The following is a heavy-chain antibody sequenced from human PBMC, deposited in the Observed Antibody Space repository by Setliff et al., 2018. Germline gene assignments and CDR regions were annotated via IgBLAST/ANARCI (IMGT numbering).Heavy chain of an antibody. CDR2: MNPNSCNT. J-gene: IGHJ6*02. CDR3: ARDVPFWSGYYTGYYYYYGMDV. D-gene: IGHD3-3*01. Sequence: ASVKVSCKASGYTFTSYDINWVRQATGQGLEWMGWMNPNSCNTGYAQKFQGRVTMTRNTSISTAYMELSSLRSEDTAVYYCARDVPFWSGYYTGYYYYYGMDVWGQGTTVTVSS. V-gene: IGHV1-8*02. CDR1: GYTFTSYD.